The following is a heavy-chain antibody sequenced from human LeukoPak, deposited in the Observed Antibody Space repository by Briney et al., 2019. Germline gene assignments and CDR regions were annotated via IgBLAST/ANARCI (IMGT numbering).Heavy chain of an antibody. CDR2: IQYDGDVT. Sequence: PGRSLRLSCAASGFTFSSYGMHWVRQAPGKGLEWVTFIQYDGDVTQYADSVKGRFTVSRDNSKNTLYLQMNNLRAEDTAVYYCAKDTIFAVDPFDYWGQGTLVSVSS. J-gene: IGHJ4*02. D-gene: IGHD3-3*01. CDR3: AKDTIFAVDPFDY. CDR1: GFTFSSYG. V-gene: IGHV3-30*18.